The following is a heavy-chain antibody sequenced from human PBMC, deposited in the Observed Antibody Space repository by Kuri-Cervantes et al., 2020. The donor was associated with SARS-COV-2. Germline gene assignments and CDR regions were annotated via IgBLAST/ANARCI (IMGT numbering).Heavy chain of an antibody. Sequence: GSLRLSCAVYGGSFSGYYWSWIRQPPGKGLEWIGYIYYSGSTNYNPSLKSRVTISVDTSKNQFSLKLSSVTAADTAVYYCARATKNSSSNLGYYYYYMDVWGKGTTVTVSS. CDR3: ARATKNSSSNLGYYYYYMDV. J-gene: IGHJ6*03. D-gene: IGHD6-13*01. CDR1: GGSFSGYY. V-gene: IGHV4-59*01. CDR2: IYYSGST.